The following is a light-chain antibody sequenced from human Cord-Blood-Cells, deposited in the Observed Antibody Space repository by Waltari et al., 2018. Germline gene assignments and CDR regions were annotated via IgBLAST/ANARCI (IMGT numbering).Light chain of an antibody. Sequence: QSALTQPAPVSGPPGQSITISCTGTSSDVGSYNLVPWYQQHPGKAPQLVVYEGSKRGAGVSNRISGSKSGNTASLTISGHQAEDEADYYCCSYTGSSTWVFGGGTKLTVL. V-gene: IGLV2-23*01. CDR3: CSYTGSSTWV. J-gene: IGLJ3*02. CDR2: EGS. CDR1: SSDVGSYNL.